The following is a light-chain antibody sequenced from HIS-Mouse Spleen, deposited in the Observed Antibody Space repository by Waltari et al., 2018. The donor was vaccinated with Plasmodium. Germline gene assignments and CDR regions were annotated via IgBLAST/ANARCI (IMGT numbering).Light chain of an antibody. V-gene: IGKV1-13*02. CDR1: QGISSA. CDR2: DAS. J-gene: IGKJ5*01. Sequence: AIQLTQSPSSLSASGGDRVTITCRASQGISSALAWYQQKPGKAPKLLIYDASSLESGVPSRFSCSGSGTDFTLTISRLQPEDFATYYCQQFNSYPQGTFGQGTRLEIK. CDR3: QQFNSYPQGT.